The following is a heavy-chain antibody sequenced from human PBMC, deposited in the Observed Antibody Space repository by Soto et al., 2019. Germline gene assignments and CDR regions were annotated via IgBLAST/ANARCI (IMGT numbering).Heavy chain of an antibody. V-gene: IGHV1-69*13. D-gene: IGHD3-22*01. CDR2: IIPIFGTA. CDR1: GGTFSSYA. Sequence: SVKVSFKASGGTFSSYAISWVRQAPGQGLEWMGGIIPIFGTANYAQKFQGRVTITADESTSTAYMELSSLRSEDTAVYYCAREGYYYDSSGYYRFDYWGQGTLVTVSS. J-gene: IGHJ4*02. CDR3: AREGYYYDSSGYYRFDY.